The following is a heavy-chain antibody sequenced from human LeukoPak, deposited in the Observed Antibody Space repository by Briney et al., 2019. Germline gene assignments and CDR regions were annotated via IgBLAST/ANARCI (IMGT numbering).Heavy chain of an antibody. V-gene: IGHV3-23*01. CDR3: AREAVAGGYFDY. CDR1: GVTFSSSA. CDR2: IDGSGGFT. J-gene: IGHJ4*02. D-gene: IGHD6-19*01. Sequence: GGSLRLSCAASGVTFSSSAMSWVRLAPGKGLEWVSVIDGSGGFTRYADSVKGRFTISRDNSKNALYLQMNSLRAEDTAVYYCAREAVAGGYFDYWGQGTLVTVSS.